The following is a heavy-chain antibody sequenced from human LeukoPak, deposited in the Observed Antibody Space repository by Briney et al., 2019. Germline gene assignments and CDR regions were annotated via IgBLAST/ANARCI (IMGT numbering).Heavy chain of an antibody. J-gene: IGHJ4*02. V-gene: IGHV3-7*01. CDR3: ATDPRPDSGNFLGFDY. D-gene: IGHD4-23*01. CDR2: INQDGGEK. Sequence: GGSLRLSCVASGFSFSRYWMSWVRQAPGKGLEWVANINQDGGEKYYVDSVKGRFTISRDNSKNSFYLQMSSLRAEDTAVYYCATDPRPDSGNFLGFDYWGQGTLVTVSS. CDR1: GFSFSRYW.